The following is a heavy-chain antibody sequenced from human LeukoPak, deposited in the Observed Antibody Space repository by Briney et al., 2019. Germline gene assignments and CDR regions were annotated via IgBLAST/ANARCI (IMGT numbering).Heavy chain of an antibody. Sequence: SVKVSCKASGGTFSSYAISWVRQAPGQGLEWMGGIIPIFGTANYAQKFQGRVTITADESTSTAYMELSSLRSEDTAVYYCARSPTGFGSHFDYWGQGTLVTVSS. V-gene: IGHV1-69*13. D-gene: IGHD1-26*01. CDR2: IIPIFGTA. CDR3: ARSPTGFGSHFDY. J-gene: IGHJ4*02. CDR1: GGTFSSYA.